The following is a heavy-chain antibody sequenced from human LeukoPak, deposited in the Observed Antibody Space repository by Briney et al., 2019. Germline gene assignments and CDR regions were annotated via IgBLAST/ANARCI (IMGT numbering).Heavy chain of an antibody. V-gene: IGHV4-39*07. CDR1: GGSISSSSYY. CDR3: ARVAVVPAAIGYYYYYMDV. CDR2: IYYSGST. J-gene: IGHJ6*03. D-gene: IGHD2-2*01. Sequence: SETLSLTCTVSGGSISSSSYYWGWIRQPPGKGLEWIGSIYYSGSTYYNPSLKSRVTISVDTSKNQFSLKLSSVTAADTGVYYCARVAVVPAAIGYYYYYMDVWGKGTTVTVSS.